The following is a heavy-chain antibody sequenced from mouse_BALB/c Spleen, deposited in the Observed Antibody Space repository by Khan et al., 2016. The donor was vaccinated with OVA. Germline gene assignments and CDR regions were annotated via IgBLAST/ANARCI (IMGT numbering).Heavy chain of an antibody. CDR1: GFTFSTYG. CDR2: VSPGGGYT. V-gene: IGHV5-6*01. J-gene: IGHJ3*01. D-gene: IGHD1-1*01. CDR3: ARLAYYYDSEGFAY. Sequence: EVELVESGGDLVKPGGSLKLSCAASGFTFSTYGMSWVRQTPDKRLEWVATVSPGGGYTYYPDSVQGRFTISRDNAKNTLYLQMSSLKSEDTAMFYCARLAYYYDSEGFAYWGQGTLVTVSA.